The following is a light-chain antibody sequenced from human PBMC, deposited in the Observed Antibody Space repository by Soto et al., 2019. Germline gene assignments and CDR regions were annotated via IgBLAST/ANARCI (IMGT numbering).Light chain of an antibody. CDR2: EVS. Sequence: QSVLTQPASVSGAPGQSSTISCTGTSSDVGGYNYVSWYQQHPGKAPKLIIYEVSDRPSGVSHRFSGSKSGNTASLTISGLQAEDEADYYCNSYTIISAPFVFGAGTKATVL. J-gene: IGLJ1*01. CDR1: SSDVGGYNY. V-gene: IGLV2-14*01. CDR3: NSYTIISAPFV.